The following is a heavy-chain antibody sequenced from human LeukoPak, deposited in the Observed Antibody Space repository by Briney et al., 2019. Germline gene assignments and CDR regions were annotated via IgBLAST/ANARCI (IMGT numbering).Heavy chain of an antibody. CDR2: IIPILGIA. CDR1: GGTFSSYT. Sequence: ASVKVSCKASGGTFSSYTISWVRQAPGQGLEWMGRIIPILGIANYAQKFQGRVTITADKSTSTAYMELSSLRSEDTAVYYCARGGPRIAVPGTVLWGQGTLVTVSS. V-gene: IGHV1-69*02. J-gene: IGHJ4*02. D-gene: IGHD6-19*01. CDR3: ARGGPRIAVPGTVL.